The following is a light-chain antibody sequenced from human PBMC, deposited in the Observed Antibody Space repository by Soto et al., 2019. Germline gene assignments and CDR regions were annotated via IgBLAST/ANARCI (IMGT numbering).Light chain of an antibody. V-gene: IGKV3-20*01. CDR3: QHYVSPPIT. J-gene: IGKJ5*01. CDR2: GAS. CDR1: QSVDDNF. Sequence: EIVLTQSPGTLALSPGERATLSCRASQSVDDNFLAWYQQKPGQAPRLLVYGASSRATGISDRFSGSGSGTDFTLTISRLEPEDFAVYYCQHYVSPPITFGQGTRLEIK.